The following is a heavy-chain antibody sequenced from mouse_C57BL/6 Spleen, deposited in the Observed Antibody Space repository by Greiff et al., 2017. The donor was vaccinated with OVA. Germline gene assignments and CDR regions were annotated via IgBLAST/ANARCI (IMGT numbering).Heavy chain of an antibody. CDR1: GYTFTSYW. CDR2: IDPSDSET. D-gene: IGHD3-2*02. Sequence: QVQLKQPGAELVRPGSSVKLSCKASGYTFTSYWMHWVKQRPIQGLEWIGNIDPSDSETHYNQKFKDKATLTVDKSSSTAYMQLSSLTSEDSAVYYCARDVDSSGYGFAYWGQGTLVTVSA. CDR3: ARDVDSSGYGFAY. J-gene: IGHJ3*01. V-gene: IGHV1-52*01.